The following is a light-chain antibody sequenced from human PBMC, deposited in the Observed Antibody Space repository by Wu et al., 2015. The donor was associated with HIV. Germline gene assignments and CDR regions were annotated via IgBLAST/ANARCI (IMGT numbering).Light chain of an antibody. CDR2: GAS. V-gene: IGKV3-20*01. CDR3: QQYDNWPLS. CDR1: QSVSNNY. Sequence: EIVLTQSPGTLSLSPGERATLSCRASQSVSNNYLAWYQQKPGQAPRLLISGASSRATGIPDRFSGGGSGTDFTLTISRLEPEDFAVYYCQQYDNWPLSFGGGTKVEIK. J-gene: IGKJ4*01.